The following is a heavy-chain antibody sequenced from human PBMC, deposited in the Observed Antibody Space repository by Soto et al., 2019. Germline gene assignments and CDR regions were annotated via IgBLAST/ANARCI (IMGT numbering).Heavy chain of an antibody. J-gene: IGHJ6*02. CDR3: ARDRHLNLRGYSYGSVPRYYGMDV. D-gene: IGHD5-18*01. CDR2: INPNSGGT. CDR1: GYTFTGYY. Sequence: AASVKVSCKASGYTFTGYYMHWVRQAPGQGLEWMGWINPNSGGTNYAQKFQGRVTMTRDTSISTAYMELSRLRSDDTAVYYCARDRHLNLRGYSYGSVPRYYGMDVWGQGTTVTVSS. V-gene: IGHV1-2*02.